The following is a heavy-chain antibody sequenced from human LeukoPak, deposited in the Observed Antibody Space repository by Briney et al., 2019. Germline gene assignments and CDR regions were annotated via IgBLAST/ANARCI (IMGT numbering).Heavy chain of an antibody. V-gene: IGHV7-4-1*02. J-gene: IGHJ4*02. CDR1: GYTFTSHA. D-gene: IGHD3-10*01. CDR2: INTGTGNP. CDR3: ASFGAHSFDY. Sequence: GASVKVSCKTSGYTFTSHAMNWVRQAPGQGLEFTGWINTGTGNPTYAQGFTGRFAFSLDTSISTAYLQISTLKPEDTAVYYCASFGAHSFDYWGQGTLVTVSS.